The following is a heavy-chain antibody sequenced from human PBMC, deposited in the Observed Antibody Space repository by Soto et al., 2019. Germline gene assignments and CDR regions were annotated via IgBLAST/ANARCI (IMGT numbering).Heavy chain of an antibody. CDR2: ISGSGGST. D-gene: IGHD3-9*01. V-gene: IGHV3-23*01. CDR3: ARNIASTIFYYYYYMDV. Sequence: EVQLLESGGGLVQPGGSLRLSCAASGFTFTSYAMSWVRQAPGKGLEWVSTISGSGGSTYYADSVKGRFTISRDNSKYTLYLQINSLRDQDTALYYCARNIASTIFYYYYYMDVWGKGTTVTVSS. J-gene: IGHJ6*03. CDR1: GFTFTSYA.